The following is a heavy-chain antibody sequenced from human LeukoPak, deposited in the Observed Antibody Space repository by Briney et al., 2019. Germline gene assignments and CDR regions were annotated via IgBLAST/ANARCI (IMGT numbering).Heavy chain of an antibody. V-gene: IGHV5-10-1*01. Sequence: GESLQISCHGSGYSFTSYWISWVRQMPGKGLEWMGRIDPSDSYTNYSPSFQGHVTISADKSISTAYLQWSSLKASDTAMYYCARGPRQNSSFYVWGQGTLVNVSS. CDR1: GYSFTSYW. CDR3: ARGPRQNSSFYV. D-gene: IGHD6-19*01. CDR2: IDPSDSYT. J-gene: IGHJ4*02.